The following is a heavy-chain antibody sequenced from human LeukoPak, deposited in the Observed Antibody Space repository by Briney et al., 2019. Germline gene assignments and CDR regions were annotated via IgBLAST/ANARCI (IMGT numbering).Heavy chain of an antibody. V-gene: IGHV4-59*01. CDR3: ARDGRVSPYYGMDV. J-gene: IGHJ6*02. CDR2: IYYSGST. Sequence: SETLSLTCTVSGGPISSYYWSWIRQPPGKGLEWIGYIYYSGSTNYNPSLKSRVTISVDTSKNQFSLKLSSVTAADTAVYYCARDGRVSPYYGMDVWGQGTTVTVSS. D-gene: IGHD1-26*01. CDR1: GGPISSYY.